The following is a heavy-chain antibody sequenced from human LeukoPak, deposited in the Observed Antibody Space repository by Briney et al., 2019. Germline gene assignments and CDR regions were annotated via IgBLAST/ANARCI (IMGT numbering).Heavy chain of an antibody. Sequence: PGGSLRLSCAASGFTFSSHWMSWVRQAPGKGLEWVSGISGSGGSTYYVDSVKGRFTISRDNSKNTLYLQMNSLRAEDSAVYYCAKGPACSSTNCYAGSLDYWGQGTLVTVSS. J-gene: IGHJ4*02. CDR2: ISGSGGST. V-gene: IGHV3-23*01. CDR1: GFTFSSHW. CDR3: AKGPACSSTNCYAGSLDY. D-gene: IGHD2-2*01.